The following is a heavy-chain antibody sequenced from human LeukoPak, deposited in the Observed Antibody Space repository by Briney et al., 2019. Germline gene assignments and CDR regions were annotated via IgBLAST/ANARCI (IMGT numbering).Heavy chain of an antibody. CDR3: ASDRSGFHPYY. Sequence: SETLSLSCTVSGGSISSFHWNWIRQPPGKGLEWIAYISSSGSANYNPSLKSRVSISVDTSKNQFSLTLSSVTAADAAVYYCASDRSGFHPYYWGQGTLVTVSS. J-gene: IGHJ4*02. CDR1: GGSISSFH. CDR2: ISSSGSA. V-gene: IGHV4-59*08. D-gene: IGHD3-22*01.